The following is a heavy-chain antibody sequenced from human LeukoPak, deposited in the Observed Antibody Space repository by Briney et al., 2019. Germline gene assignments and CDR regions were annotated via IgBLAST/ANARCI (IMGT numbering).Heavy chain of an antibody. CDR3: ARDRLLYYYDSGPTGHFQH. D-gene: IGHD3-22*01. V-gene: IGHV3-7*01. Sequence: GGSLRLSCAASGFTFSSYAMSWVRQAPGKGLEWVANIKQDGSEKYYVDSVKGRFTISRDNAKNSLYLQMSSLRADDTAVYYCARDRLLYYYDSGPTGHFQHWGQGTLVTV. CDR2: IKQDGSEK. CDR1: GFTFSSYA. J-gene: IGHJ1*01.